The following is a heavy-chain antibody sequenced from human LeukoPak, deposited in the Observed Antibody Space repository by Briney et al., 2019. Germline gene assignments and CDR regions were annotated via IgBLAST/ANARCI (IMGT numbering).Heavy chain of an antibody. Sequence: ASVKVSCKASGYTFTSYGISWVRQAPGQGLEWMGWISAYNGNTNYAQKLQGRVTMTTDTSTSTAYMELRSLRSDDTAVYYCARCLGYCNSTSCYVGRCFDYWGQGTLVTVSS. D-gene: IGHD2-2*01. J-gene: IGHJ4*02. CDR1: GYTFTSYG. V-gene: IGHV1-18*01. CDR3: ARCLGYCNSTSCYVGRCFDY. CDR2: ISAYNGNT.